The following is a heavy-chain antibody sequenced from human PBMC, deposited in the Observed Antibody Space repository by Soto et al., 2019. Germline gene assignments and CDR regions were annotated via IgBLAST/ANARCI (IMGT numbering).Heavy chain of an antibody. Sequence: ASVKVSCKASGYTFTSYAMHWVRQAPGQRLEWMGWINAGNGNTKYSQKFQGRVTMTRDTSTSTVYMELSSLRSEDTAMYYCARLSLMGSGYPPYFDYWGQGTLVTVSS. CDR1: GYTFTSYA. J-gene: IGHJ4*02. CDR2: INAGNGNT. V-gene: IGHV1-3*01. CDR3: ARLSLMGSGYPPYFDY. D-gene: IGHD3-22*01.